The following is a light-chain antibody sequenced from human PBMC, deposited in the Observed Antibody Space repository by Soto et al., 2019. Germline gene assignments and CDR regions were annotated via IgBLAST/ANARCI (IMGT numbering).Light chain of an antibody. CDR1: QGIRND. CDR3: LQHSTSPLT. Sequence: DIQMTQSPSSLSASVGDRVTITCRASQGIRNDLDWYQQKPGKAPKRLIYAASSLQSGVPSRFSGSGSGTEFTLTISSLQAEDFATYYCLQHSTSPLTFGGGTTVEIK. V-gene: IGKV1-17*01. J-gene: IGKJ4*01. CDR2: AAS.